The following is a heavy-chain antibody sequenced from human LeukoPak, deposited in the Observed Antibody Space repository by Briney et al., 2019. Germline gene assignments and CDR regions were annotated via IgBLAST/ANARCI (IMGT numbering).Heavy chain of an antibody. CDR3: AVSGRRFDP. CDR2: INHSGST. V-gene: IGHV4-34*01. Sequence: PSETLSLTCAVYGGSFSGYYWSWIRQPPGKGLEWIGEINHSGSTNYNPSLKSRVTISVDTSKNQFSLKLSFVTAADTAVYYCAVSGRRFDPWGQGTLVTVSS. CDR1: GGSFSGYY. D-gene: IGHD2-15*01. J-gene: IGHJ5*02.